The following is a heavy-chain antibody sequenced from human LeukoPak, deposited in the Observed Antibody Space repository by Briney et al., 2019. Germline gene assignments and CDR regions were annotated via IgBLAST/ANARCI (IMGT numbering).Heavy chain of an antibody. CDR3: ARDRVYYGSGSYQPYYYGMDV. D-gene: IGHD3-10*01. V-gene: IGHV4-31*03. J-gene: IGHJ6*04. CDR2: IYYSGST. CDR1: GGSISSGGYY. Sequence: PSQTLSLTCTVSGGSISSGGYYWSGIRQHPGKGLEWIGYIYYSGSTYYNPSLKSRVTISVDTSKNQFSLKLSSVTAADTAVYYCARDRVYYGSGSYQPYYYGMDVWGKGTTVTVSS.